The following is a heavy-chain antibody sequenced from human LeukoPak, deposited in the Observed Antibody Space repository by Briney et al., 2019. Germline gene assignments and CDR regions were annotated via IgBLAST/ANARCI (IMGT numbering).Heavy chain of an antibody. Sequence: GGSLRLSCAVSGFTVSSTYMTWVRQAPGKGLEWVSLIYSGGTTYYADSVKGRFTISRDGSKNTLYLQMNSLRVEDTAVYYCARDPPAVTANTYGWGQGTLVTVSS. J-gene: IGHJ4*02. CDR1: GFTVSSTY. CDR2: IYSGGTT. D-gene: IGHD5-18*01. CDR3: ARDPPAVTANTYG. V-gene: IGHV3-66*01.